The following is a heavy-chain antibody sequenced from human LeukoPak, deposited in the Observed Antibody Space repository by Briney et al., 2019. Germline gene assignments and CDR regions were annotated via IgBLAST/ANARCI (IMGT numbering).Heavy chain of an antibody. Sequence: GGSLRLSCAASGFTFSRYGMSWVRQAPGKGLEWASAISGSGSKTYYADSVKGRFTISRDNSKSTLYLQMNSLRAEDTAVYYCGKDGGRYQFDYWGQGTLVTVSS. V-gene: IGHV3-23*01. CDR1: GFTFSRYG. CDR2: ISGSGSKT. J-gene: IGHJ4*02. D-gene: IGHD1-26*01. CDR3: GKDGGRYQFDY.